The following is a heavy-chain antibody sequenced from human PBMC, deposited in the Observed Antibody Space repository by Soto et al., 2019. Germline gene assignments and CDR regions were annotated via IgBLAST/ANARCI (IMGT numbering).Heavy chain of an antibody. CDR2: IYYSGST. V-gene: IGHV4-39*07. J-gene: IGHJ3*02. CDR1: GGSISSSSYY. D-gene: IGHD4-17*01. CDR3: ARGGMTTVPNDAFDI. Sequence: SETLSLTCTVSGGSISSSSYYWGWIRQPPGKGLEWIGSIYYSGSTYYNPSLKSRVTISVDTSKNQFSLKLSSVTAADTAVYYCARGGMTTVPNDAFDIWGQGTMVTVSS.